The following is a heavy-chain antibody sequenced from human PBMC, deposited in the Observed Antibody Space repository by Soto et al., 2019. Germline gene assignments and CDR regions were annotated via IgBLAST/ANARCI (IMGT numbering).Heavy chain of an antibody. CDR3: ARGLPHIAAGPNVDY. Sequence: PSETLSLTCAVYGGSFRGYYWRGIRQPPGKGLEWIGEINHSGSTNYNPSLKSRVTISVDTSKNQFSLKLSSVTAADTAVYYCARGLPHIAAGPNVDYWGQGTLVTVSS. CDR1: GGSFRGYY. J-gene: IGHJ4*02. D-gene: IGHD6-6*01. CDR2: INHSGST. V-gene: IGHV4-34*01.